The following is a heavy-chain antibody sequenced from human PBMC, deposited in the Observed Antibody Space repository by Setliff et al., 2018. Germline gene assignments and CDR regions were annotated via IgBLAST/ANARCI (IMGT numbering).Heavy chain of an antibody. CDR2: INPNSGGT. Sequence: ASVKVSCKASGYTFTGYYMHWVRQAPGQGLEWMGWINPNSGGTNYAQKFQGWVTMTRDTSISTDYMELRSLRSEDTAVYYCAARCSSTSCRYYYGSGSSVPFDYWGQGTLVTVSS. CDR1: GYTFTGYY. D-gene: IGHD3-10*01. CDR3: AARCSSTSCRYYYGSGSSVPFDY. J-gene: IGHJ4*02. V-gene: IGHV1-2*04.